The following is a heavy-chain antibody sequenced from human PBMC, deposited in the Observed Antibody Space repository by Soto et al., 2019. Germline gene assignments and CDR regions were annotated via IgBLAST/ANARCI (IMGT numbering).Heavy chain of an antibody. CDR2: INHSGST. Sequence: SVALSVTSAVDCGSFIGYYWTWIRQPPGTGLEWIGEINHSGSTNYNPSLKSRVTMSVDTSKNQFSLKLTSVTAADTAVYYCARDKITGLFDYWGQGTLVTVS. CDR3: ARDKITGLFDY. V-gene: IGHV4-34*01. CDR1: CGSFIGYY. J-gene: IGHJ4*02. D-gene: IGHD2-8*02.